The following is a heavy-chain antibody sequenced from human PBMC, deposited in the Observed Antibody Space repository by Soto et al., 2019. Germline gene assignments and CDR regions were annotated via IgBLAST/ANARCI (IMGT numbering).Heavy chain of an antibody. CDR2: INSEGTGT. V-gene: IGHV3-74*01. D-gene: IGHD3-10*02. J-gene: IGHJ4*02. Sequence: GGSLRLSCAASGFTFSSYWMHWVRQVPGKGLVWVSRINSEGTGTIYADSVKGRFTISRDNAKNTLYLQMNSLRVEDSALYYCAKYLYVSTPYFDSRGQRTQVTVSS. CDR1: GFTFSSYW. CDR3: AKYLYVSTPYFDS.